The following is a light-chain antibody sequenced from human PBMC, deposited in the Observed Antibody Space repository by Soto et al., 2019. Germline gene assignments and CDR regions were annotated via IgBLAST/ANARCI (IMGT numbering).Light chain of an antibody. V-gene: IGKV3-20*01. Sequence: IALTQSPATLSLSPGERATLSSLASQSVSSSYLAWYQQKPGQAPRLLIYGASSRATGIPDRFSGSGSGTDFTLTISRLEPEDFAVYYCQQYGSSPTWTFGQGTKVDI. CDR3: QQYGSSPTWT. J-gene: IGKJ1*01. CDR1: QSVSSSY. CDR2: GAS.